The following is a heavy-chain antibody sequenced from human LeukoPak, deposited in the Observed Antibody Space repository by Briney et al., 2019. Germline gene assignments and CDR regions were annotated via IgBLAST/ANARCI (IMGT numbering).Heavy chain of an antibody. D-gene: IGHD1-14*01. CDR3: SRDPRNLDY. CDR1: GGSFSGYY. Sequence: SETLSLTCAVYGGSFSGYYWSWIRQPPGKGLEWIGEINHSGSTNYNPSLKSRVTISVDTSKNQFSLKLSSVTAADTAVYYCSRDPRNLDYWGQGTLVTVSS. CDR2: INHSGST. J-gene: IGHJ4*02. V-gene: IGHV4-34*01.